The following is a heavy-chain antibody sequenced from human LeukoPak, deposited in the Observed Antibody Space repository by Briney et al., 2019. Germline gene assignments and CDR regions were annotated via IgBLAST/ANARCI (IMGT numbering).Heavy chain of an antibody. Sequence: GGSLRLSCAASGFTFSSYAMSWVRQAPGKGLKWVSAISGSGGSTYYADSVKGRFTISRDNSKNTLYLQMNSLRAEDTAVYYCARAREAVAGIFDYWGQGTLVTVSS. J-gene: IGHJ4*02. CDR2: ISGSGGST. CDR3: ARAREAVAGIFDY. V-gene: IGHV3-23*01. CDR1: GFTFSSYA. D-gene: IGHD6-19*01.